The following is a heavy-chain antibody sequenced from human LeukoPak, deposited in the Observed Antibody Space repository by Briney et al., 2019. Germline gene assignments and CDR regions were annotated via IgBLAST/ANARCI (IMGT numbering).Heavy chain of an antibody. CDR1: GFIVSSDY. V-gene: IGHV3-53*01. D-gene: IGHD2-8*02. J-gene: IGHJ4*01. Sequence: GGSLGLSCAASGFIVSSDYISWVRQTPGKGLEWVSVIYSGGSTFYADSVKGRFTISRDNSKNTVYLQMNSLRAEDTAVYYCASGGKYCTGVACYGDWGHGTLDTVSS. CDR2: IYSGGST. CDR3: ASGGKYCTGVACYGD.